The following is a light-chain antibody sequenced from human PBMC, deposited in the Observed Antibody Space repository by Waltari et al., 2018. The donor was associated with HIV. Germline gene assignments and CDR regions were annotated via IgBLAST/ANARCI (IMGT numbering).Light chain of an antibody. CDR1: QTVNKHF. V-gene: IGKV3-20*01. J-gene: IGKJ2*01. CDR2: GAS. CDR3: QYFTSTPTYT. Sequence: EVVLTQSPGTLSLSPGERISLSCRANQTVNKHFVTWYQQRPCQAPRLLIYGASNRATDIPDRVSGFGSGTDFTLIISTLDPEDSALYFCQYFTSTPTYTFGQGTKLEIK.